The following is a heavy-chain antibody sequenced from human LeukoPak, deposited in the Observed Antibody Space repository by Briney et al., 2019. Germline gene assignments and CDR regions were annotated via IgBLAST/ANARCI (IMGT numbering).Heavy chain of an antibody. Sequence: GGSLRLSCVASGLTFSNYAMHWVRQAPGKGLEWVAVISYDGTTEYYEDSVKGRFTISRDNSRDTLYLQMSSLRAEDTAVYCCARAYRNSAWFDLNYWGQGTLVTVSS. D-gene: IGHD3-10*01. CDR1: GLTFSNYA. CDR2: ISYDGTTE. J-gene: IGHJ4*02. CDR3: ARAYRNSAWFDLNY. V-gene: IGHV3-30*04.